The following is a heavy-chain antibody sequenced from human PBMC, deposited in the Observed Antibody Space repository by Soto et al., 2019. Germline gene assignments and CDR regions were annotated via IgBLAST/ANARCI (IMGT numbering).Heavy chain of an antibody. CDR3: ARDSGIPGRYWYFGL. J-gene: IGHJ2*01. CDR1: GYTFSDYF. Sequence: QVQLVQSGAEVKKPGASVKVSCTTYGYTFSDYFLHWVRQAPGQGPEWMGFINPKRGGTEYAPKFKGRVTMTRDTSSSTVYVYLSGLTSDDTAIYYCARDSGIPGRYWYFGLWGRGTLVTVSS. CDR2: INPKRGGT. D-gene: IGHD2-21*01. V-gene: IGHV1-2*02.